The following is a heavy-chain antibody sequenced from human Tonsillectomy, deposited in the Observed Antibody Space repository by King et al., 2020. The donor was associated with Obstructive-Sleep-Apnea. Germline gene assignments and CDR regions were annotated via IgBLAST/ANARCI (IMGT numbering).Heavy chain of an antibody. D-gene: IGHD3-10*01. CDR3: ARVLLWFGELSYFDY. CDR2: IYHSGST. V-gene: IGHV4-4*02. J-gene: IGHJ4*02. CDR1: GGSISSSNW. Sequence: HVQLQESGPGLVKPSGTLSLTCAVSGGSISSSNWWSWVRQPPGKGLEWIGEIYHSGSTNYNPSLKIRVTISVDKSKNKFSLKLSSVTAADTAVYYCARVLLWFGELSYFDYWGQGTLVTVSS.